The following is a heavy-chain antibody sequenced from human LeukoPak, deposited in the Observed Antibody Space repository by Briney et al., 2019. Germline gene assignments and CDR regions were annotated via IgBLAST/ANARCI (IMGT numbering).Heavy chain of an antibody. CDR1: GFTFSSYG. CDR3: ARSAKLELLDY. V-gene: IGHV3-48*03. D-gene: IGHD1-7*01. CDR2: ISSSGSTI. Sequence: GGFLRLSCAASGFTFSSYGMNWVRQAPGKGLEWVSYISSSGSTIYYADSVKGRFTISRDNAKNSLYLQMNSLRAEDTAVYYCARSAKLELLDYWGQGTLVTVSS. J-gene: IGHJ4*02.